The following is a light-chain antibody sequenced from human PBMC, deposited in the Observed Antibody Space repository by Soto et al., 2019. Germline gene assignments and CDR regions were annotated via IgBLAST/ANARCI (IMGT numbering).Light chain of an antibody. V-gene: IGKV1-5*03. CDR1: QSISGW. Sequence: DIQMTQSPSTLSASVGDRVTITCRASQSISGWLAWYQQKPGKAPKLLIYRASTLESGVPSGFSGSGSGTEFTLTISSLQPDDFATYYCQQYGTYPYTFGQGTKLEIK. CDR2: RAS. CDR3: QQYGTYPYT. J-gene: IGKJ2*01.